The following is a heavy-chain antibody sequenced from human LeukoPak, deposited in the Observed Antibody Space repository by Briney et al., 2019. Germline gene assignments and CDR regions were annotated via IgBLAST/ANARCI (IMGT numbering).Heavy chain of an antibody. V-gene: IGHV4-4*07. D-gene: IGHD2-2*01. CDR1: GGSISSYY. Sequence: SSETLSLTCTVSGGSISSYYWSWIRQPAGKGLEWIGRIYTSGSTNYNPSLKSRVTMSVDTSKNQFSLKLSSVTAADTAVYYCARTTGGYCSSASCFGFSYSYYMDVWGKGTTVTISS. J-gene: IGHJ6*03. CDR3: ARTTGGYCSSASCFGFSYSYYMDV. CDR2: IYTSGST.